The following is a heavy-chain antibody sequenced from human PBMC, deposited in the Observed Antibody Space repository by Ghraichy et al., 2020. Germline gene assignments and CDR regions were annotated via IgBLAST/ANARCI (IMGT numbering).Heavy chain of an antibody. V-gene: IGHV3-53*01. CDR3: ARDRRYCGNNCYLYYYYGMDV. CDR1: GLGVSSNY. D-gene: IGHD2-21*01. CDR2: LYSDGTP. J-gene: IGHJ6*02. Sequence: GEALKISCAASGLGVSSNYMSWVRQAPGKGLEWVAILYSDGTPFYADSVRGRFTISRDESRNTMYLQMNTLRAEDTAVYYCARDRRYCGNNCYLYYYYGMDVWGRGTTVTVSS.